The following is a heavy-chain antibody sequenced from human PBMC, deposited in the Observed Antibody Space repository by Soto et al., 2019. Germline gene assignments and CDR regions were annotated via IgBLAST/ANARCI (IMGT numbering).Heavy chain of an antibody. CDR3: ARAPGYCSGGSCFHDAFDI. J-gene: IGHJ3*02. CDR2: IDWDDDK. Sequence: ESGPTLVNPTQTLTLTCTFSGFSLSTSGMCVSWIRQPPGKALEWLARIDWDDDKYYSTSLKTRLTISKDTSKNQVVLTMTNMDPVDTATYYCARAPGYCSGGSCFHDAFDIWGQGTMVTVSS. CDR1: GFSLSTSGMC. V-gene: IGHV2-70*11. D-gene: IGHD2-15*01.